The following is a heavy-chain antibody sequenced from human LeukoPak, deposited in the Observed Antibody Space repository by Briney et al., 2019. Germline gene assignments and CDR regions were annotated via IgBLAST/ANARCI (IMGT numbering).Heavy chain of an antibody. Sequence: SQTLSLTCTVSGGSISSGGYYWSWIRQHPGQGLEWIGYFYYSGSNYYNPSLKSRVTISVDTSKNQFSLKLTSVTAAGTAVYYYAQIRTAAGGDGFEIWGQGTMVTVSS. CDR3: AQIRTAAGGDGFEI. J-gene: IGHJ3*02. D-gene: IGHD6-13*01. CDR2: FYYSGSN. CDR1: GGSISSGGYY. V-gene: IGHV4-31*03.